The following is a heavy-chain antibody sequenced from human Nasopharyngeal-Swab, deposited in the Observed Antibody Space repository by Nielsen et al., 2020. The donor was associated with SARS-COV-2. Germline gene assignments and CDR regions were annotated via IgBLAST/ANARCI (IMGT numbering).Heavy chain of an antibody. CDR3: ARDDGQWLNPVYYFDY. CDR1: GFTFSSYS. CDR2: ISSSSSYI. J-gene: IGHJ4*02. V-gene: IGHV3-21*01. Sequence: GESLKISCAASGFTFSSYSMNWVRHAPGKGLEWVSSISSSSSYIYYADSVKGRFTISRDNAKNSLYLQMNSLRAEDTAVYYCARDDGQWLNPVYYFDYWGQGTLVTVSS. D-gene: IGHD6-19*01.